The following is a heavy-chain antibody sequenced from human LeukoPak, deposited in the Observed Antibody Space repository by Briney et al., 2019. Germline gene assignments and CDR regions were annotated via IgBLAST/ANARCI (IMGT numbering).Heavy chain of an antibody. CDR1: GYTFTGYY. J-gene: IGHJ3*02. D-gene: IGHD3-16*02. CDR2: INPTSGGT. V-gene: IGHV1-2*02. CDR3: ARGEMITFGGVIVISTFDI. Sequence: ASVKVYCKASGYTFTGYYLHWVRQAPGQGLEWMGWINPTSGGTNYAQEFQGRVTMTRDTSISTAYMELSRLTSDDTAVYYCARGEMITFGGVIVISTFDIWGQGTMVTVS.